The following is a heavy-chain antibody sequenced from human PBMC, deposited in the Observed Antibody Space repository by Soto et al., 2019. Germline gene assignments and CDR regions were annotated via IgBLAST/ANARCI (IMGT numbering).Heavy chain of an antibody. Sequence: PSETLSLTCTVSGGSISSYYWSWIRQPPGKGLEWIGYISYSGSTNYNPSLKSRVTISVDTSKNQFSLKLSSVTAADTAVYYCARGVVGATPPFFDYWGQGTLVTVSS. CDR2: ISYSGST. D-gene: IGHD1-26*01. CDR1: GGSISSYY. CDR3: ARGVVGATPPFFDY. J-gene: IGHJ4*02. V-gene: IGHV4-59*13.